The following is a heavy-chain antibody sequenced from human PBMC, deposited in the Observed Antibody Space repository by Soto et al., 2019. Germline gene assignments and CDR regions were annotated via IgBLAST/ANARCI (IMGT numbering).Heavy chain of an antibody. Sequence: GGSLRLSCAASGFTFSSYAMSWVRQAPGKGLEWVSAISGSGGSTYYADSVKGRFTISRDNSKNTLYLQMNSLRAEDTAVYYCAKAPMIVVVISSDYWGQGTLVTVSS. J-gene: IGHJ4*02. CDR2: ISGSGGST. V-gene: IGHV3-23*01. CDR3: AKAPMIVVVISSDY. D-gene: IGHD3-22*01. CDR1: GFTFSSYA.